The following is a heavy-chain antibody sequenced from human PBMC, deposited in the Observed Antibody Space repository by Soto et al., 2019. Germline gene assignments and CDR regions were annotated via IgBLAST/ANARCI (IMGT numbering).Heavy chain of an antibody. V-gene: IGHV1-69*02. J-gene: IGHJ5*02. CDR1: GGTFSSYT. Sequence: QVQMVQSGAEVQKPGSSVKVSCKASGGTFSSYTISWVRQAPGQGLEWMGRIIPILGIANYAQKFQGRVTITADKSTSTAYMELSSLRSEDTAVYYCASDGDYEDWFDPWGQGTLVTVAS. CDR3: ASDGDYEDWFDP. D-gene: IGHD4-17*01. CDR2: IIPILGIA.